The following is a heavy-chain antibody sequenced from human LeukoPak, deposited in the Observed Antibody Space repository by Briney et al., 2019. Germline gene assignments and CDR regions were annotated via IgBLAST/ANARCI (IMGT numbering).Heavy chain of an antibody. Sequence: SETLSLTCTVSGGSVSDYYWSWIRQSPGKGLEWIGYIYYTETSYNPSLKSRVTISVDKSKNQFSLKLSSVTAADTAVYYCARDVYGGNFYFDYWGQGTLVTVSS. CDR1: GGSVSDYY. J-gene: IGHJ4*02. D-gene: IGHD4-23*01. CDR3: ARDVYGGNFYFDY. CDR2: IYYTET. V-gene: IGHV4-59*02.